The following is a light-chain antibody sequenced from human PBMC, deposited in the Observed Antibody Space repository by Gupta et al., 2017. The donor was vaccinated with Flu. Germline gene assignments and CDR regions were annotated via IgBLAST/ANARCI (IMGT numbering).Light chain of an antibody. V-gene: IGLV3-19*01. CDR2: SKN. Sequence: QTSMISCEGSILISCNDGCCQQKPRQAPALVIDSKNIQRPGGADRCSCSSSGDTASFTTTGAQAEDEADYYCYSPYSTNNHQAVFGGGTKLTVL. J-gene: IGLJ3*02. CDR3: YSPYSTNNHQAV. CDR1: ILISCN.